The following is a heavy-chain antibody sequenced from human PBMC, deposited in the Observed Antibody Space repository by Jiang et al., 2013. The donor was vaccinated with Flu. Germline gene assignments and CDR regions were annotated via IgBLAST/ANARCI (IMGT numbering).Heavy chain of an antibody. CDR3: ASLFGGHGYFDY. CDR2: FIPMFGTA. J-gene: IGHJ4*02. D-gene: IGHD2-21*01. V-gene: IGHV1-69*06. CDR1: GGTFSTHG. Sequence: SGAEVKKPGSSVKVSCKASGGTFSTHGFSWVRQAPGQGLEWMGRFIPMFGTANYAQKYQGRVTMTADKSTTTVYMELSSLRSEDTAIYYCASLFGGHGYFDYWGQGTLVTVSS.